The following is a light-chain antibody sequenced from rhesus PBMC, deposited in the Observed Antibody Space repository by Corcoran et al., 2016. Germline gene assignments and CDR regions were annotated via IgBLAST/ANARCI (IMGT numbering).Light chain of an antibody. V-gene: IGKV1-69*01. CDR3: QQHDDPPLT. CDR2: RAS. Sequence: DIQMTQSTSSLSASVGDRGTITCIASQNINNWLAWYQQKPGKAHKLLILRASKLETGVPSRFSGTVSGTDFSLTISRLQAEDFATYYCQQHDDPPLTFGGGTKVEI. CDR1: QNINNW. J-gene: IGKJ4*01.